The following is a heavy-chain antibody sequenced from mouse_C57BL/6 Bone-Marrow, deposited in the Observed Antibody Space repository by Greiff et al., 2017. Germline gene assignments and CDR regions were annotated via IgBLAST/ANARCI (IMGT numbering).Heavy chain of an antibody. J-gene: IGHJ2*01. D-gene: IGHD1-1*01. V-gene: IGHV1-55*01. CDR2: IYPGSGST. Sequence: QVQLQQPGAELVKPGASVKMSCTASGYTFTSYWITWVKQRPGQGLEWIGDIYPGSGSTNYNEKFKSKATLTVDTSSSTAYMQLSSLTSEDSAVYYCARSGYYYGSSRDYWGQGTTLTVSS. CDR1: GYTFTSYW. CDR3: ARSGYYYGSSRDY.